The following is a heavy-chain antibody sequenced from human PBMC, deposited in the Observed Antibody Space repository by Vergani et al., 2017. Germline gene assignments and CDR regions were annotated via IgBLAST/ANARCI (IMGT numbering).Heavy chain of an antibody. CDR2: IYYSGST. CDR1: GGSISSYY. CDR3: ARALPQVADAFDI. D-gene: IGHD5-12*01. Sequence: QVQLQESGPGLVKPSETLSLTCTVSGGSISSYYWSWIRQPPGKGLEWIGYIYYSGSTYYNPSLKSRVTISVDTSKNQFSLKLSSVTAADTAVYYCARALPQVADAFDIWGQGTMVTVSS. V-gene: IGHV4-59*12. J-gene: IGHJ3*02.